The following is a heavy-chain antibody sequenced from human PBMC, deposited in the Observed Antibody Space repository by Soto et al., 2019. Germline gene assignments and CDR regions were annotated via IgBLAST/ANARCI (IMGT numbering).Heavy chain of an antibody. CDR2: IYYIGST. CDR1: GGSICSGGFS. D-gene: IGHD1-26*01. V-gene: IGHV4-31*03. CDR3: ARVRGGGPFDD. Sequence: QVQLQAPGPGLVRPSQTLSLTCTVSGGSICSGGFSSSWICQHPGTSLEWLGYIYYIGSTYYNPSLKRRVTIPVDTSKNQFSLKLSSVTAADTAVYYCARVRGGGPFDDWGQGNLVTVSS. J-gene: IGHJ4*02.